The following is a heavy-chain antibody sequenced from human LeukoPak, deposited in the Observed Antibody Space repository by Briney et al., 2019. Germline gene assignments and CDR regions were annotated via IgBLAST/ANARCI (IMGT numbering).Heavy chain of an antibody. CDR2: INSDGSST. D-gene: IGHD5-24*01. Sequence: GGSLRLSCAASGFSLSNYWMTWVRQAPGKGLVWVSRINSDGSSTSYADSVKGRFTISRDNAKNTLYLQMNSLRAEDTAVYYCARSRRDGYTWWGQGTLVTVSS. CDR1: GFSLSNYW. CDR3: ARSRRDGYTW. J-gene: IGHJ4*02. V-gene: IGHV3-74*01.